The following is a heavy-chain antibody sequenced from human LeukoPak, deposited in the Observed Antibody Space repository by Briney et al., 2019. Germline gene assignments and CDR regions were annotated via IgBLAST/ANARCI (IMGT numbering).Heavy chain of an antibody. D-gene: IGHD3-9*01. Sequence: PSETLSLTCTVSGGSISSYYWSWIRQPPGKGLEWIGYIYYSGSTNYNPSLKSRVTISVDTSKNQFSLKLSSVTAADTAVYYCARHPRVLRYFDGSTDAFDIWGQGTMVTVSS. J-gene: IGHJ3*02. V-gene: IGHV4-59*08. CDR1: GGSISSYY. CDR3: ARHPRVLRYFDGSTDAFDI. CDR2: IYYSGST.